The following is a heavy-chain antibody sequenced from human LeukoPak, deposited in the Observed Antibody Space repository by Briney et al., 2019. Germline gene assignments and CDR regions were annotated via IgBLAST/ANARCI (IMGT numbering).Heavy chain of an antibody. D-gene: IGHD6-13*01. CDR1: GYTFTSYY. Sequence: ASVKVSCKASGYTFTSYYMHWVRQAPGQGLEWMGIINPSGGSTSYAQKFQGRVTITADKSTSTAYMELSSLRSEDTAVYYCAGSIAAAGTAYFDYWGQGTLVTVSS. CDR2: INPSGGST. CDR3: AGSIAAAGTAYFDY. V-gene: IGHV1-46*01. J-gene: IGHJ4*02.